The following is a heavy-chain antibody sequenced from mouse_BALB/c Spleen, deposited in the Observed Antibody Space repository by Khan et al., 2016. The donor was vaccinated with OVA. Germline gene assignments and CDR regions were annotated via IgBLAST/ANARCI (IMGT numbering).Heavy chain of an antibody. J-gene: IGHJ2*01. CDR3: ARRGLRWDFDY. Sequence: QVQLQQSGAKLAKPGASVKMSCKASGYTFINYWILWVKQRPGQGLEWIGYINPSTGYTEYNQNFKDKATLTADKSSSTAYMQLSSLTSEDSAVDYCARRGLRWDFDYWGQGTTLTVSS. D-gene: IGHD1-1*01. CDR2: INPSTGYT. V-gene: IGHV1-7*01. CDR1: GYTFINYW.